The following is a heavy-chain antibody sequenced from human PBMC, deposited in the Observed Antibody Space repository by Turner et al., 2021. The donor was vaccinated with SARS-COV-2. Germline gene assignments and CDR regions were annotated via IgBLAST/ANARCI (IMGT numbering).Heavy chain of an antibody. Sequence: QVQLVESGGGVVQPGRSLRLSCAASGFTFSIYGMHWVRQAPGKGLEWVAVISYDGSNKYYADSVKGQFTISRDNSKNTLYLQMNSLRAEDKAVYYCAKSYSGSYWDRNDYWGQGTLVTVSS. J-gene: IGHJ4*02. CDR3: AKSYSGSYWDRNDY. D-gene: IGHD1-26*01. CDR2: ISYDGSNK. CDR1: GFTFSIYG. V-gene: IGHV3-30*18.